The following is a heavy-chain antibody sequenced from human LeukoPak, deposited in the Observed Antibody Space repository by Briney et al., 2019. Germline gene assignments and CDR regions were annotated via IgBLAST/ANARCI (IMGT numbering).Heavy chain of an antibody. Sequence: PSQTLSLTCTVSGGSISSGGYYWSWIRQHPGKGLEWIGYIYYSGSTYYNPSLKSRVTISVDTSKNQFSLKLSSVTAADTAVYYCARQRYDFWTENNWFDPWGQGTLVTVSS. V-gene: IGHV4-31*03. CDR3: ARQRYDFWTENNWFDP. CDR1: GGSISSGGYY. D-gene: IGHD3-3*01. CDR2: IYYSGST. J-gene: IGHJ5*02.